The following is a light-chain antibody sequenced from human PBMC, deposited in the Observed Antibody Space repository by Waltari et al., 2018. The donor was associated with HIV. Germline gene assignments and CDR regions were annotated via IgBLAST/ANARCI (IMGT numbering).Light chain of an antibody. CDR3: QQSYNSPPT. Sequence: DIQMTQSPLCLSASVGDRVTITCRTSQNIGNYLNWYLHKPGTAPKLLIFGASSLQGGVPSRFSGAGSGTDFFLTISNLQLEDFGIYYCQQSYNSPPTFGRGTK. J-gene: IGKJ2*01. V-gene: IGKV1-39*01. CDR2: GAS. CDR1: QNIGNY.